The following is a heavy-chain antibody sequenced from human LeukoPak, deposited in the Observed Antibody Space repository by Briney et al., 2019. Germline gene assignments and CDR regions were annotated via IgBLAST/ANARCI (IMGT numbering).Heavy chain of an antibody. D-gene: IGHD3-3*01. CDR1: GGSISSSSYY. V-gene: IGHV4-39*01. CDR3: ARLRTGFWSGYPQYNWFDP. Sequence: SETLSLTCTVSGGSISSSSYYWGWIRQPPGKGLEWIGSIYCSGSTYYNPSLKSRVTISVDASKNQFSLKLSSVTAADTAVYYCARLRTGFWSGYPQYNWFDPWGQGTLVTVSS. CDR2: IYCSGST. J-gene: IGHJ5*02.